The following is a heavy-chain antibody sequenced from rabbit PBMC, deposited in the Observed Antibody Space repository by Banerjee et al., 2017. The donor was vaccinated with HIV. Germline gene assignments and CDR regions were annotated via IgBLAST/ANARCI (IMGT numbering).Heavy chain of an antibody. V-gene: IGHV1S40*01. CDR1: GFSFSSSYD. CDR2: IYTGSGST. J-gene: IGHJ4*01. D-gene: IGHD6-1*01. CDR3: ARDAGTYAYIDGYFNL. Sequence: QSLEESGGDLVKPGASLTLTCTASGFSFSSSYDMCWVRQAPGKGLEWIGCIYTGSGSTYYASWVNGRFTISKTSSTTVTLQMTSLTVADTATYFCARDAGTYAYIDGYFNLWGPGTLVTVS.